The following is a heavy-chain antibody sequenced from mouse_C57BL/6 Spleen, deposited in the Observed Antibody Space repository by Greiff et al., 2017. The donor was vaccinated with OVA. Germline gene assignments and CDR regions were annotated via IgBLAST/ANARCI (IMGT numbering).Heavy chain of an antibody. CDR2: INPSNGVT. D-gene: IGHD1-1*01. J-gene: IGHJ2*01. V-gene: IGHV1-53*01. CDR3: ASLYGSSFYYFDY. CDR1: GYTFTSYW. Sequence: QVQLQQPGTELVKPGASVKLSCKASGYTFTSYWMHWVKQRPGQGLEWIGNINPSNGVTNYNEKFKGKATLTVDKSSSTAYMQLSSLTSEDSAVYYCASLYGSSFYYFDYWGQGTTLTVSS.